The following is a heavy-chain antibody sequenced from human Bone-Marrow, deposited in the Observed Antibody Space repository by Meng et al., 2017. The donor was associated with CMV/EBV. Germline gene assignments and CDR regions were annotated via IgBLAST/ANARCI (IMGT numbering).Heavy chain of an antibody. D-gene: IGHD6-6*01. CDR1: GFTFSSYW. J-gene: IGHJ4*02. CDR3: AKDSAEYSSSSDY. Sequence: GESLKISCAASGFTFSSYWMHWVRQAPGKGLVWVSRINSDGSSTYYADSVKGRFTISRDNSKNTLYLQMNSLRAEDTAVYYCAKDSAEYSSSSDYWGQGTLVTVSS. CDR2: INSDGSST. V-gene: IGHV3-74*01.